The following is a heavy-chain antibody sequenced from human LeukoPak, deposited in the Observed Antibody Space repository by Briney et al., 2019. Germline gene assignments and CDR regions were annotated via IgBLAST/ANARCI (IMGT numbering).Heavy chain of an antibody. CDR1: GGSISSGDYY. J-gene: IGHJ6*03. Sequence: SQTLSLTCTVSGGSISSGDYYWSWIRQPPGKGLEWIGYIYYSGSTYYNPSLKSRVTISVDTSKNQFSLKLSSVTAADTAVYYCASPLLRFLDPAGRDFYMDVWGKGTTVTVSS. CDR3: ASPLLRFLDPAGRDFYMDV. D-gene: IGHD3-3*01. CDR2: IYYSGST. V-gene: IGHV4-30-4*01.